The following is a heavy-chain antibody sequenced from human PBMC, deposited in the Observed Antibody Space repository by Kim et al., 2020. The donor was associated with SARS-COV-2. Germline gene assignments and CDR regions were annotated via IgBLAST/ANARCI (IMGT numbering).Heavy chain of an antibody. V-gene: IGHV3-23*01. CDR2: T. CDR3: AKYYVGAANFDY. J-gene: IGHJ4*02. D-gene: IGHD1-26*01. Sequence: TYYADTGKGRLTICRDKYKNKLYLQMNSLRAEDTAVYYCAKYYVGAANFDYGGQGPLVTVSS.